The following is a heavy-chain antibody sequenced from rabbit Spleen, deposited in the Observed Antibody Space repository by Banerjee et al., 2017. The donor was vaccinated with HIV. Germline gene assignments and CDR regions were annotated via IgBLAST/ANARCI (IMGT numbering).Heavy chain of an antibody. J-gene: IGHJ3*01. CDR2: ISTFGSE. CDR3: ARTGSSWSLNL. CDR1: GFSFSSSDY. V-gene: IGHV1S40*01. Sequence: QSLEESGGDLVKPGASLTLTCTASGFSFSSSDYMCWVRQAPGKGLEYIGWISTFGSEYYANWVNGRFTISSDNAQNTVGLQLNSLTAADTATYFCARTGSSWSLNLWGQGTLVTVS. D-gene: IGHD8-1*01.